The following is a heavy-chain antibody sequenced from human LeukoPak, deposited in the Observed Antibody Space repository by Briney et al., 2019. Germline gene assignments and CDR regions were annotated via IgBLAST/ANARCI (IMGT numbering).Heavy chain of an antibody. CDR2: IYYSGST. CDR3: ARGSGNWYWGFDY. V-gene: IGHV4-39*01. Sequence: PSETLSLTCTVSGGSISSSNYYWGWIRQPPGKGLEWIGSIYYSGSTYYNPSLKSRVTVSVDTSKNQFSLQLNSVTPEDTAVYYCARGSGNWYWGFDYWGQGALVTVSS. CDR1: GGSISSSNYY. D-gene: IGHD6-13*01. J-gene: IGHJ4*02.